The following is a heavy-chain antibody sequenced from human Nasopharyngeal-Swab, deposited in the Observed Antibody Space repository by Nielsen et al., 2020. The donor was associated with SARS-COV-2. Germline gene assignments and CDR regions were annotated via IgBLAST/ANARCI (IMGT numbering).Heavy chain of an antibody. J-gene: IGHJ3*02. D-gene: IGHD3-10*01. CDR2: VTGSGYGT. CDR3: ARKDVFAYGVDAFDI. V-gene: IGHV3-23*01. CDR1: GFTFSSYA. Sequence: GESLKISCAASGFTFSSYAMTWVRQAPGKGLEWVSVVTGSGYGTDYADSVKGRFTISRDNAKNTLYLQMNSLRAEDTAVYYCARKDVFAYGVDAFDIWGQGTMVPVSS.